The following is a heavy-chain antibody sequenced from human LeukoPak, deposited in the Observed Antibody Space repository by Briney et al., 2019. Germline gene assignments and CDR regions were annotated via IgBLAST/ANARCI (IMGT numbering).Heavy chain of an antibody. V-gene: IGHV3-30*02. CDR1: GFTFSSYG. Sequence: GGSLRLSCAASGFTFSSYGMHWVRQAPGKGLEWVAFIRYDGSNKYYADSVKDRFTISRDNSKNTLYLQMNSLRAEDTAVYYCAKGPPLTIFGVVTYYFDYWGQGTLVTVSS. CDR2: IRYDGSNK. J-gene: IGHJ4*02. D-gene: IGHD3-3*01. CDR3: AKGPPLTIFGVVTYYFDY.